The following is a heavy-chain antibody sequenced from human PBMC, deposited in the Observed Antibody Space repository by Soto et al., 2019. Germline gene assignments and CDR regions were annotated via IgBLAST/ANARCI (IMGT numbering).Heavy chain of an antibody. J-gene: IGHJ4*02. CDR2: ISAYNGNT. CDR3: ARDRPFSGSYHFDY. CDR1: GYTFTSYG. D-gene: IGHD1-26*01. V-gene: IGHV1-18*01. Sequence: ASVTVSCKASGYTFTSYGISWVRQAPGQGLEWMGWISAYNGNTNYAQKLQGRVTMTTDTSTSTAYMELRSLRSDDTAVYYCARDRPFSGSYHFDYWGQGTLVTVSS.